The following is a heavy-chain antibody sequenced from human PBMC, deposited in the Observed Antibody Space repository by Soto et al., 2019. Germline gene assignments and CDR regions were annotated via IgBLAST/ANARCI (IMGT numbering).Heavy chain of an antibody. CDR1: GGSFSGYY. D-gene: IGHD7-27*01. CDR3: ASHLRPTNWGGGYFDY. J-gene: IGHJ4*02. CDR2: INHSGST. Sequence: SETLSLTCAVYGGSFSGYYWSWIRQPPGKGLKWIGEINHSGSTNYNPSLKSRVTISVDTSKNQFSLKLTSVTAADTAVYYCASHLRPTNWGGGYFDYWGQGPLVTVSS. V-gene: IGHV4-34*01.